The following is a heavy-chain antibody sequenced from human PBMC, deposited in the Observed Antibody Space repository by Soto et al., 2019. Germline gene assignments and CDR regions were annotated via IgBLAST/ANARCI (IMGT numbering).Heavy chain of an antibody. V-gene: IGHV6-1*01. Sequence: SQTLSLTCAISGDSVSSNSAAWNWIRQSPSRGLEWLGRTYYRSKWYNDYAVSVKSRMTINPDTSKNQFSLQLNSVTPEDTAVYYCAIMYYYDSSGYHDAFDIWGQGTMVTVSS. CDR1: GDSVSSNSAA. J-gene: IGHJ3*02. CDR2: TYYRSKWYN. D-gene: IGHD3-22*01. CDR3: AIMYYYDSSGYHDAFDI.